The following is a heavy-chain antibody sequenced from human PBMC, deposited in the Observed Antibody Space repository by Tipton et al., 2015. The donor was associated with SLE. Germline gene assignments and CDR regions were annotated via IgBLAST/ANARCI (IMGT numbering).Heavy chain of an antibody. CDR3: ARGGEEWERTPLRN. CDR2: ISGYSANT. D-gene: IGHD1-26*01. V-gene: IGHV1-18*04. J-gene: IGHJ4*02. CDR1: GYTFTTYG. Sequence: QVQLVQSGAEMKKPGASVKVSCKASGYTFTTYGITWVRQAPGQRLEWMGWISGYSANTNYAQNLQGRVTVTTDTSTSTAYMELRSLVSDDTAVYYCARGGEEWERTPLRNWGQGTLVTVSS.